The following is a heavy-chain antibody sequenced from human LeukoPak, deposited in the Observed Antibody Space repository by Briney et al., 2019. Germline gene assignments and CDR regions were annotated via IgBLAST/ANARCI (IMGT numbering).Heavy chain of an antibody. V-gene: IGHV5-51*01. CDR3: PSPPFVGGSGSYIN. Sequence: GESLKISCKGSGYSFASYWIAWVRQMPGTGLEWMGIIYPGDSDTRYSPSFQGQVTISADKSISTAYLQWSSLKASDTAMYYCPSPPFVGGSGSYINWGQGTLVTLSS. CDR1: GYSFASYW. D-gene: IGHD3-10*01. CDR2: IYPGDSDT. J-gene: IGHJ4*02.